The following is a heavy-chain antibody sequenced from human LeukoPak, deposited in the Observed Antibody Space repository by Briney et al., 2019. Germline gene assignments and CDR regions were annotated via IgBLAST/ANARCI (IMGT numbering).Heavy chain of an antibody. D-gene: IGHD3-9*01. CDR2: IYSGGSA. Sequence: GGSLRLSCTASGFSVKSNYMSWVRQAPGKGLEWVAVIYSGGSAHHAAPVRGRFTISRDKSENTVYLQMDNLRVEDTAVYYCAKDRDTGFYVKGSFEIWGQGTTVTVSS. CDR1: GFSVKSNY. CDR3: AKDRDTGFYVKGSFEI. V-gene: IGHV3-66*01. J-gene: IGHJ3*02.